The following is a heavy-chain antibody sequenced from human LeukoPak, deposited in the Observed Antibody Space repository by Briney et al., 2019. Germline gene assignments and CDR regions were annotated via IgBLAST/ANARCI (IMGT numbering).Heavy chain of an antibody. D-gene: IGHD3-3*01. CDR1: GGTFSSYT. CDR2: INPSGGST. CDR3: ARDLIWSGEIDY. J-gene: IGHJ4*02. V-gene: IGHV1-46*03. Sequence: ASVKVSCKASGGTFSSYTISWVRQAPGQGLEWMGIINPSGGSTSYAQKFQGRVTMTRDTSTSTVYMELSSLRSEDTAVYYCARDLIWSGEIDYWGQGTLVTVSS.